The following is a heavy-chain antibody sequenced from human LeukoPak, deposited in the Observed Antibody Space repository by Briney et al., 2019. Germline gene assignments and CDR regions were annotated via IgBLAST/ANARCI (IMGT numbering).Heavy chain of an antibody. D-gene: IGHD4-11*01. Sequence: SETLSLTCAVYGGSFSGYYWRWIPQPPGKGLEWIGEINHSGSTNYNPSLKSRVTISVDTSKNQFSLKLSSVTAADTAVYYCARGRRITTVTYYYYYGMDVWGQGTTVTVSS. CDR2: INHSGST. V-gene: IGHV4-34*01. J-gene: IGHJ6*02. CDR3: ARGRRITTVTYYYYYGMDV. CDR1: GGSFSGYY.